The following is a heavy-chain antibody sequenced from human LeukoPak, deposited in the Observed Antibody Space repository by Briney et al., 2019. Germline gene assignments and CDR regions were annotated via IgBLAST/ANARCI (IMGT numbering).Heavy chain of an antibody. V-gene: IGHV4-59*08. CDR3: ARGGGRIAAAGYYFDY. CDR1: GGSISSYY. J-gene: IGHJ4*02. CDR2: IYYSGST. D-gene: IGHD6-13*01. Sequence: PSETLSLTCTVSGGSISSYYWSWIRQPPGKGLEWIGYIYYSGSTNYNPSLKSRVTISVDTSKNQFSLKLSSVTAADTAVYYCARGGGRIAAAGYYFDYWGQGTLVTVSS.